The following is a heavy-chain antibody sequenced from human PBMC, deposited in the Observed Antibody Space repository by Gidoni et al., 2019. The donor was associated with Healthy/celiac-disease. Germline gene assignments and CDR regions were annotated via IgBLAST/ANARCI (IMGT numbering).Heavy chain of an antibody. V-gene: IGHV3-73*02. CDR2: VRSKANRSAT. Sequence: VESGGGLVQPGGSLKLSCAASGFTFSGSAMHWVRQASGKGLEWIARVRSKANRSATAYAASVKGRFTISRDDSKNTAYLQMNSLKTEDTAVYYCIPSTAAGMGDYWGQGTLVTVAS. D-gene: IGHD6-13*01. CDR3: IPSTAAGMGDY. CDR1: GFTFSGSA. J-gene: IGHJ4*02.